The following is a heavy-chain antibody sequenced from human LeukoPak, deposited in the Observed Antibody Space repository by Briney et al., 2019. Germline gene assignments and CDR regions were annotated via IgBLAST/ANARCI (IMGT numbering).Heavy chain of an antibody. Sequence: ASVKVSCKASGGTFSSYAISWVRQAPGQGLEWMGGIIPIFGTANYAQKFQGRVTITADKSTSTAYMELSSLRSEDTAVYYCARDGGYSGYGSFDYWGQGTLVTVSS. CDR3: ARDGGYSGYGSFDY. CDR1: GGTFSSYA. D-gene: IGHD5-12*01. CDR2: IIPIFGTA. V-gene: IGHV1-69*06. J-gene: IGHJ4*02.